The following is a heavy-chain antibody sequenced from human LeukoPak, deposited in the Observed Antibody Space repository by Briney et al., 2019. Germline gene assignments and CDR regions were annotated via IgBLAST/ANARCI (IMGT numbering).Heavy chain of an antibody. CDR2: INAGNGNT. V-gene: IGHV1-3*01. D-gene: IGHD3-10*01. CDR3: ARDMWYYYGSGSYRVAPFDY. J-gene: IGHJ4*02. CDR1: GYTFTSYA. Sequence: ASVKVSCKASGYTFTSYAMHWVRQAPGQRLEWMGWINAGNGNTKYSQKFQGRVTITRDTSASTAYMELSSLRSEDTAVYYRARDMWYYYGSGSYRVAPFDYWGQGTLVTVSS.